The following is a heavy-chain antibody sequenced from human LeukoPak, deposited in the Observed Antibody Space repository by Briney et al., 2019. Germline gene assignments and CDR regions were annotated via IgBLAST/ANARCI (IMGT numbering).Heavy chain of an antibody. CDR2: ISSSSSYI. CDR1: GFTFSSYS. Sequence: GGSLRLSCEASGFTFSSYSMNWVRQAPGKGLEWVSSISSSSSYIYYADPVKGRFTISKDNAKNSLYLQMNSLRAEDTAVYYCARGRYSKRYFDYWGQGTLVTVSS. CDR3: ARGRYSKRYFDY. V-gene: IGHV3-21*01. J-gene: IGHJ4*02. D-gene: IGHD4-11*01.